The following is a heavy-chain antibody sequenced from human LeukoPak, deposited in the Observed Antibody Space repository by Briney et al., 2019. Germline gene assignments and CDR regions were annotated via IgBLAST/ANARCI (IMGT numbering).Heavy chain of an antibody. CDR3: ARNRCGGATCFVGNDY. Sequence: GGSLRLSCTASGFTFSSFEMNWVRQAPGKGLEWVSYIGGSGSTIYYADSVEGRFTISRDNARNSLYLQMNSLRAEDAAVYYCARNRCGGATCFVGNDYWGQGTLVTDSS. J-gene: IGHJ4*02. V-gene: IGHV3-48*03. D-gene: IGHD2-15*01. CDR1: GFTFSSFE. CDR2: IGGSGSTI.